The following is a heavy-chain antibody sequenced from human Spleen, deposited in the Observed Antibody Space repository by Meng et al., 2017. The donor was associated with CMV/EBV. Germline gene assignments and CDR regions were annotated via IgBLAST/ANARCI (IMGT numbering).Heavy chain of an antibody. Sequence: GGSLRLSCAASGFTVSSNYMSWVRQAPGKGLEWVSGINGNGGNTHYAESVKGRFTISRDNSKKTLYLQMSSLRAEDTAVYYCASPSRGWFYGMDVWGQGTTVTVSS. D-gene: IGHD3-22*01. V-gene: IGHV3-23*01. CDR2: INGNGGNT. CDR3: ASPSRGWFYGMDV. CDR1: GFTVSSNY. J-gene: IGHJ6*02.